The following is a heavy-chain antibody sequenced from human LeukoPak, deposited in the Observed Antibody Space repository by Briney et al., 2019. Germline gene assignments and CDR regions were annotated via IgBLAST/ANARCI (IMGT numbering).Heavy chain of an antibody. V-gene: IGHV5-51*01. CDR1: GYSFTSYW. CDR3: ARSSGDYVLNFDY. Sequence: GESLKISCKGSGYSFTSYWIGWVRQMPGKGLEWMGIIYPVDSDTRYTPSFQGQVTISADKSISTAYLQWSSLKASDTAMYYCARSSGDYVLNFDYWGQGTLVTVSS. D-gene: IGHD4-17*01. CDR2: IYPVDSDT. J-gene: IGHJ4*02.